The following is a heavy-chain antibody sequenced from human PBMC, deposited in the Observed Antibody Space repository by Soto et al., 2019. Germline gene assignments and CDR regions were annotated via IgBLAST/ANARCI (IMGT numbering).Heavy chain of an antibody. Sequence: QVQLVQSGAEVKKPGSSVKVSCKASGVTFSSYAISWVRQAPGQGLEWRGGIIPIFGTANYAQKFQGRVTITADESTSIAYMELSSLSCEDTAVYYCARGAAAGTRGYYFDYWGQGTLVTVSS. V-gene: IGHV1-69*01. CDR1: GVTFSSYA. J-gene: IGHJ4*02. CDR2: IIPIFGTA. CDR3: ARGAAAGTRGYYFDY. D-gene: IGHD6-13*01.